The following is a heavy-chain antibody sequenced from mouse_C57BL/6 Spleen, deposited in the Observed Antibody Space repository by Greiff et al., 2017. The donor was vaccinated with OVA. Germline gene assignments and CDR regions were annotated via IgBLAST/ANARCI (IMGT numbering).Heavy chain of an antibody. V-gene: IGHV1-55*01. D-gene: IGHD2-4*01. Sequence: QVQLQQPGAELVKPGASVKMSCTASGYTFTSYWITWVKQRPGQGLEWIGDINPGSGSTNYNEKFKSKATLTVDTSSSTAYMQLSSLTSEDCAVYFCARAGYRDYDYYFDYWGQGTTLTVSS. CDR3: ARAGYRDYDYYFDY. CDR2: INPGSGST. J-gene: IGHJ2*01. CDR1: GYTFTSYW.